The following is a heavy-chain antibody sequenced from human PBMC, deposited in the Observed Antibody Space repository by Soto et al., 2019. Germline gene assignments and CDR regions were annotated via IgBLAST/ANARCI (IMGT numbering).Heavy chain of an antibody. CDR2: IYYSGST. J-gene: IGHJ6*03. Sequence: SETLSLTCTVSGGSISSYYWSWIRQPPGKGLEWIGYIYYSGSTNYNPSLKSRVTISVDTSKNQFSLKLSSVTAADTAVYYCARDGGLGSGSGRGYYMDVWGKGTTVTVSS. V-gene: IGHV4-59*01. D-gene: IGHD1-26*01. CDR3: ARDGGLGSGSGRGYYMDV. CDR1: GGSISSYY.